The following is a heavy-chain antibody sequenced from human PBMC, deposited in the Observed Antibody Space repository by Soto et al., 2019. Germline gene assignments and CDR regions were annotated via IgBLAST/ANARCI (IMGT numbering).Heavy chain of an antibody. Sequence: PSETLSLTCTVSGGSISSGGYYWSWIRQHPGKGLEWIGYIYYSGSTYYNPSLKSRVTISVDTSKNQFSLKLSSVTAADTAVYYCARQTYYDFWSGYSYYYYYMEVWGKGTTVTVSS. CDR2: IYYSGST. V-gene: IGHV4-31*03. J-gene: IGHJ6*03. CDR3: ARQTYYDFWSGYSYYYYYMEV. CDR1: GGSISSGGYY. D-gene: IGHD3-3*01.